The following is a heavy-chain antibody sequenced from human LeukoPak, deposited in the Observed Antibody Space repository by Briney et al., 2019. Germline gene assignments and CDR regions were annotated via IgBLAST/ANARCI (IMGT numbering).Heavy chain of an antibody. CDR3: ARSRSAPD. Sequence: GGSLRLSCAASGFTFSSFWMSWVRQAPGKGLEWVANIKPDGSEEYYVDSVKGRFTISRDNAKNSLYLQMSSLRADDTAVYYCARSRSAPDWGQGTLVTVSS. J-gene: IGHJ4*02. V-gene: IGHV3-7*01. CDR2: IKPDGSEE. CDR1: GFTFSSFW.